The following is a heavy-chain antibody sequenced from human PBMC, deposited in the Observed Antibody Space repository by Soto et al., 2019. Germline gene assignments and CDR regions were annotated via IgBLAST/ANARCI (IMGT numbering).Heavy chain of an antibody. CDR1: GYTFYSYA. CDR3: AREFKGDLVVVAAARGSYFDY. CDR2: ISAYNGNT. Sequence: ASVEVCCTASGYTFYSYAIIWMRQAHGQGLEWMGWISAYNGNTNYAQKLQGRVTVSRDNAKNSLYLEMKSLRAEDTATYFCAREFKGDLVVVAAARGSYFDYWGLGTLVTVSS. D-gene: IGHD2-15*01. V-gene: IGHV1-18*01. J-gene: IGHJ4*02.